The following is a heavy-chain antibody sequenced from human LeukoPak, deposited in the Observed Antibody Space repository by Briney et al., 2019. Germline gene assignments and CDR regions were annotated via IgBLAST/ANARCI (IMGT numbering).Heavy chain of an antibody. V-gene: IGHV3-30*02. J-gene: IGHJ4*02. Sequence: GGSLRLSCAASGFTFSSYGMHWVRQAPGKGLEWVAFIRYDGSNKYYADSVKGRFTISRDNAKNSVYLQMNSLRVEDTALYYCAPETYYFDYWGQGNLVTVSS. CDR1: GFTFSSYG. CDR3: APETYYFDY. CDR2: IRYDGSNK.